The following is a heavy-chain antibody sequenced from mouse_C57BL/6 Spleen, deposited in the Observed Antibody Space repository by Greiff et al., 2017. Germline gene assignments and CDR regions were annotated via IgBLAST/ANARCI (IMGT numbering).Heavy chain of an antibody. V-gene: IGHV1-26*01. Sequence: VQLQQSGPELVKPGASVKISCKASGYTFTDYYMNWVKQSHGKSLEWIGDINPNNGGTSYNQKFKGKATLTVDKSSSTAYMELRSLTSEDSAVYYCASGDYDYDNYWGQGTTLTVSS. CDR2: INPNNGGT. J-gene: IGHJ2*01. CDR3: ASGDYDYDNY. CDR1: GYTFTDYY. D-gene: IGHD2-4*01.